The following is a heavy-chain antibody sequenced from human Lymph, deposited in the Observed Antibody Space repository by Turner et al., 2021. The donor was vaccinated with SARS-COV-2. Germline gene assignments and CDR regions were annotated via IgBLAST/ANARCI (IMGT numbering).Heavy chain of an antibody. D-gene: IGHD7-27*01. J-gene: IGHJ4*02. V-gene: IGHV3-20*01. Sequence: GYADSVKGRFPISRDNAKNSLYLQVNSLRAEDTALYHCARGTGAADYWGQGTLVTVSS. CDR3: ARGTGAADY.